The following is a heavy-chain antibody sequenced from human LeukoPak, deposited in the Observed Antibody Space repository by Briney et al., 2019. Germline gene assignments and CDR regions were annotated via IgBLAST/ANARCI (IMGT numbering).Heavy chain of an antibody. J-gene: IGHJ6*02. CDR1: GFTFSSYA. D-gene: IGHD6-19*01. CDR2: ISGSGGST. CDR3: ARDSGREGYYYYGMDV. V-gene: IGHV3-23*01. Sequence: PGGSLRLSCAASGFTFSSYAMSWVRQAPGKGLEWVSAISGSGGSTYYADSVKGRFTISRDNSKNTLYLQMNSLRAEDTAVYYCARDSGREGYYYYGMDVWGQGTTVTVSS.